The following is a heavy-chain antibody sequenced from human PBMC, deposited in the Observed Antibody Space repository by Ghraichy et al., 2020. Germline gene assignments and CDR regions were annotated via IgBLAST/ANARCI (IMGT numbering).Heavy chain of an antibody. V-gene: IGHV3-48*02. J-gene: IGHJ4*02. CDR1: GFTFSSYS. Sequence: LSLTCAASGFTFSSYSMNWVRQTPGKGLEWLSYISGSSNTIYYADSVKGRFPISRDNAKNSLYLQMNSLRDEDTALYYCARDGRGYSGFDPDYWGQGTLVTVSS. CDR3: ARDGRGYSGFDPDY. CDR2: ISGSSNTI. D-gene: IGHD5-12*01.